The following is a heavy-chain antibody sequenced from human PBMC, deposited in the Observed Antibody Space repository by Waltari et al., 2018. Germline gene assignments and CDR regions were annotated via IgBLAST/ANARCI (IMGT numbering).Heavy chain of an antibody. V-gene: IGHV3-15*01. CDR1: GFPFSNAW. CDR3: TSGVNNYYYYGMDV. J-gene: IGHJ6*02. Sequence: EVQLVESGGGLVKPGGSLRLSCAASGFPFSNAWMSRVGQAPGKGLERDGRIKRKTDVGTTDYAAAVKGRFTISRDDSKNTLYLQMNSLRTEDTAVYYCTSGVNNYYYYGMDVWGQGTTVTVSS. CDR2: IKRKTDVGTT. D-gene: IGHD4-4*01.